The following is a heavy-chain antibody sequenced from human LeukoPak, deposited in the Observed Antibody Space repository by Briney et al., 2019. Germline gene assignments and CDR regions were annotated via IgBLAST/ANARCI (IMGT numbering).Heavy chain of an antibody. Sequence: PGGSLRLSCAASGFIVSSNYMSWARQAPGKGLEWVSVIYSGGSTYNADSVKGRFTTTKDNSKNTLYLQMNSLRAEDTAVYYCSRDRKVGATQDYWGQGTLVTVSS. CDR2: IYSGGST. V-gene: IGHV3-53*01. D-gene: IGHD1-26*01. CDR1: GFIVSSNY. J-gene: IGHJ4*02. CDR3: SRDRKVGATQDY.